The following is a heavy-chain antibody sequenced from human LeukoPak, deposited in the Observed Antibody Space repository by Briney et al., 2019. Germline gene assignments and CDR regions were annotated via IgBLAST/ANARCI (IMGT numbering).Heavy chain of an antibody. CDR2: IYYSGST. J-gene: IGHJ5*02. Sequence: SEALSLTCTVSGGSISSSSYYWGWIRQPPGKGLEWIGSIYYSGSTYYNPPLKSRVTISVDTSKNQFSLKLSSVTAADTAVYYCARRGEYDYVWGSYRYPHPHSWFDPWGQGTLVTVSS. CDR1: GGSISSSSYY. V-gene: IGHV4-39*01. D-gene: IGHD3-16*02. CDR3: ARRGEYDYVWGSYRYPHPHSWFDP.